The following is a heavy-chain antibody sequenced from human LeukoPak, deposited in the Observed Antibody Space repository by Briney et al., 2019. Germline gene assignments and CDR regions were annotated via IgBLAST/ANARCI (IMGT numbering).Heavy chain of an antibody. CDR1: GGSISSYY. V-gene: IGHV4-4*07. CDR2: IYTSGST. CDR3: ATPSGYNYGSFPDRTYYFDY. Sequence: PSETLPLTCTVSGGSISSYYWSLIRQPAGKGLEWIGRIYTSGSTNYNPSLKSRVTMSVDTSKNQFSLKLSSVTAADTAVYYCATPSGYNYGSFPDRTYYFDYWGQGTLVTVSS. J-gene: IGHJ4*02. D-gene: IGHD5-24*01.